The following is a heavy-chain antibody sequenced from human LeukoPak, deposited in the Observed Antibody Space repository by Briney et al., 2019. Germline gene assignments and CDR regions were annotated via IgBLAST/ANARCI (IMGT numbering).Heavy chain of an antibody. V-gene: IGHV4-59*11. J-gene: IGHJ5*02. CDR3: AGAMVRGVIRENWFDP. CDR1: DDSFSSHY. CDR2: IYYSGST. D-gene: IGHD3-10*01. Sequence: SETLSLTCAVSDDSFSSHYWTWIRQPPGKGLEWIGYIYYSGSTNYNPSLKSRVTISVDTSKNQFSLKLSSVTAADTAVYYCAGAMVRGVIRENWFDPWGQGTLVTVSS.